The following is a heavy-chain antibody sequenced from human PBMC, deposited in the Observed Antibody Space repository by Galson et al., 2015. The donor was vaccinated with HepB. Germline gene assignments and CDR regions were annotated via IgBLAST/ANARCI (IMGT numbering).Heavy chain of an antibody. CDR1: GYTFPNFG. V-gene: IGHV1-18*01. J-gene: IGHJ6*02. CDR2: ISPKTGST. D-gene: IGHD4-23*01. Sequence: SVKVSCKASGYTFPNFGISWVRQAPGQGLERMGWISPKTGSTNYAQKVQDRVIMTTEISTSTAYMELRSLRSDDSAIYYCARERWSPNDSYFFGMDFWGQGTTVSVS. CDR3: ARERWSPNDSYFFGMDF.